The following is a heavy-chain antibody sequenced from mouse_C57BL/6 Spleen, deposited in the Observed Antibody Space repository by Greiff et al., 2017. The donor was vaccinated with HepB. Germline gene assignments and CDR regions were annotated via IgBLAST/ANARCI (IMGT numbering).Heavy chain of an antibody. CDR3: ARRGKARYAMDY. J-gene: IGHJ4*01. CDR2: ISNLAYSI. CDR1: GFTFSDYG. Sequence: EVKVVESGGGLVQPGGSLKLSCAASGFTFSDYGMAWGRQAPRKGPEWVAFISNLAYSIYYADTVTGRFTISRENAKNTLYLEMSSLRSEDTAMYYCARRGKARYAMDYWGQGTSVTVSS. D-gene: IGHD3-1*01. V-gene: IGHV5-15*01.